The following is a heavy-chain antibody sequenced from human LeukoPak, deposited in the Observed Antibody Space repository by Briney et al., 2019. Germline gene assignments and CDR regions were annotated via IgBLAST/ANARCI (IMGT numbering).Heavy chain of an antibody. V-gene: IGHV4-59*01. CDR3: ARGIQLWLPFDY. CDR2: IYYSGST. J-gene: IGHJ4*02. D-gene: IGHD5-18*01. CDR1: GGSISSYY. Sequence: PSETLSLTRTVSGGSISSYYWSWIRQPPGKGLEWIGYIYYSGSTNYNPSLKSRVTISVDTSKNQFSLKLSSVTAADTAVYYCARGIQLWLPFDYWGQGTLVTVSS.